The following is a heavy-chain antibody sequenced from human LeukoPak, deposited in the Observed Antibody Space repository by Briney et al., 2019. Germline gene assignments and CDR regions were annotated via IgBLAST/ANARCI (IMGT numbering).Heavy chain of an antibody. V-gene: IGHV1-2*06. D-gene: IGHD3-22*01. CDR3: ASPRISGDSSGYYDTLQY. Sequence: ASVKVSCKASGYTFTGYQMHLVRQAPGQGLEWMGRINPNSGATNYAQEFQGRVTMTRDTSISTAYMELSRLRSDDTAVYYCASPRISGDSSGYYDTLQYWGQGTLVTVPS. CDR2: INPNSGAT. CDR1: GYTFTGYQ. J-gene: IGHJ1*01.